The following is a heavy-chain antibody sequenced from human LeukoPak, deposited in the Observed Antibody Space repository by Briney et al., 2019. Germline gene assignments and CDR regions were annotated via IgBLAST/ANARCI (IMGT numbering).Heavy chain of an antibody. CDR1: GASISGSGYY. Sequence: KASETLSLTCTVSGASISGSGYYWGWIRQPPGKGLEWIGNIYDSGSTYYNASLQSRVTISIDTSKNQFSLKLTSVTAADTAVYYCARQTGSGLFILPGGQGTLVTVSS. J-gene: IGHJ4*02. D-gene: IGHD3/OR15-3a*01. V-gene: IGHV4-39*01. CDR3: ARQTGSGLFILP. CDR2: IYDSGST.